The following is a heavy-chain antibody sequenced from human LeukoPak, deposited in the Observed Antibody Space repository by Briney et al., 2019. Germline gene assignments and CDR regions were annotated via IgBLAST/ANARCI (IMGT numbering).Heavy chain of an antibody. J-gene: IGHJ4*02. V-gene: IGHV4-59*01. CDR2: IYYSGST. D-gene: IGHD5-12*01. CDR3: ASSSGYRYFDY. Sequence: SETLSLTCTVSGGSISSYYWSWIRQPPGKGLEWIGYIYYSGSTNYNPSLKSRVTISVDTSKNRFSLKLSSVTAADTAVYYCASSSGYRYFDYWGQGTLVIVSS. CDR1: GGSISSYY.